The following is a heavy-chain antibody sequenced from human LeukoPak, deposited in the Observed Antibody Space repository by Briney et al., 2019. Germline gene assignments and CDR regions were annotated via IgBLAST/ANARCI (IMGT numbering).Heavy chain of an antibody. V-gene: IGHV3-15*01. CDR2: IKSKTDGGTT. CDR3: TTVWGGD. J-gene: IGHJ1*01. D-gene: IGHD7-27*01. CDR1: GFAFSNAW. Sequence: PGGSLRLSCAASGFAFSNAWMSWVRQAPGKRLEWVGHIKSKTDGGTTDYAAPVKGRFTISRDDSKNTLYLEMNSLETEDTGVYYCTTVWGGDWGQGTLVTVSS.